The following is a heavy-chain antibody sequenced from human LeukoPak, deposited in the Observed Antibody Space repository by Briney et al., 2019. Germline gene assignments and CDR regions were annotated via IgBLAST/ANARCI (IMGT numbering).Heavy chain of an antibody. J-gene: IGHJ3*02. CDR2: IYYSGST. D-gene: IGHD4-17*01. V-gene: IGHV4-59*08. Sequence: SETLSLTCTVSGGSISSYYWSWIRQPPGKGLEWIGYIYYSGSTNYNPSLKSRVTISVDTSKNQFSLKLSSVTAADTAVYYSVYGDYIQNAFDIWGQGTMVTVSS. CDR3: VYGDYIQNAFDI. CDR1: GGSISSYY.